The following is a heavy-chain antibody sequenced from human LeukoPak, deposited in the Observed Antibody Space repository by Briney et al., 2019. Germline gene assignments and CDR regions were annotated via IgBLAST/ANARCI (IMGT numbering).Heavy chain of an antibody. J-gene: IGHJ3*02. CDR2: IYYSGST. D-gene: IGHD2-2*01. Sequence: SETLSLTCTVSGGSISSYYWSWIRQPPGKGLEWIGYIYYSGSTNYNPSLKSRVTISVDTSKNQFSLKLSSVTAADTAVYYCARVIRGYCSSTSCHSNAFDIWGQGTVVTDSS. CDR3: ARVIRGYCSSTSCHSNAFDI. V-gene: IGHV4-59*01. CDR1: GGSISSYY.